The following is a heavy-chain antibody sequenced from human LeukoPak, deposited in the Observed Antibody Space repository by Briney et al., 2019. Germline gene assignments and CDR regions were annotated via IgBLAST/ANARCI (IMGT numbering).Heavy chain of an antibody. J-gene: IGHJ4*02. CDR2: IYYSGST. CDR1: GDSIRSYY. V-gene: IGHV4-59*01. CDR3: ASGDQNNNF. Sequence: SETLSLTCTVSGDSIRSYYWTWIPQPPGKGLEWIGYIYYSGSTNYNPSLKSQVTISVDTSKNQFSLKLSSVTAADTAVYYCASGDQNNNFWGQGTLVTVSS. D-gene: IGHD2/OR15-2a*01.